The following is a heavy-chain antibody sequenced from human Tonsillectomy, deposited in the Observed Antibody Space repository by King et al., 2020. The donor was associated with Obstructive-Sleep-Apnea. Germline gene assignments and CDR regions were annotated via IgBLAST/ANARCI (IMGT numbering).Heavy chain of an antibody. CDR3: TGGGRYYDPFDY. CDR2: IRRKAYGGTT. V-gene: IGHV3-49*05. Sequence: VQLVESGGGLVKPGRSLRLSCTVSGFTFGDYAVSWFRQAPGKGLEWVGLIRRKAYGGTTEYAASVKGRFTISRDDSENIAYLQMNSLKTEDTAVYYCTGGGRYYDPFDYWGQGTLVTVSS. CDR1: GFTFGDYA. J-gene: IGHJ4*02. D-gene: IGHD3-22*01.